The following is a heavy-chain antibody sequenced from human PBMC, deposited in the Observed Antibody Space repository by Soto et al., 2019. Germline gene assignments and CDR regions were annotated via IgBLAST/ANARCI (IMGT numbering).Heavy chain of an antibody. CDR2: FDPEDGET. Sequence: ASVKVSCKVSGYTLTELSMHWVRQAPGKGLEWMGGFDPEDGETIYAQKFQGRVTMTEDTSTDTAYMEMSSLRSEDTAVYYCATETRRGSYYYNSSGYYSWFDAWGQG. V-gene: IGHV1-24*01. CDR1: GYTLTELS. CDR3: ATETRRGSYYYNSSGYYSWFDA. J-gene: IGHJ5*02. D-gene: IGHD3-22*01.